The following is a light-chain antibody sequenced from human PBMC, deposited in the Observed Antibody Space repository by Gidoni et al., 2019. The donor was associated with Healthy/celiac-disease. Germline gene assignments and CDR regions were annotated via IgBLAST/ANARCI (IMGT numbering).Light chain of an antibody. CDR2: GNS. Sequence: QSVLTQPPSVSGAPGQRVTISCTGRSPNIGAGYAVHWYQQLPGTAPKLLIYGNSNRPSGVPDRFSGSKSGTSASLAITGLKAEDEADYYCKSYDSSLSGSVFGGGTKLTVL. V-gene: IGLV1-40*01. J-gene: IGLJ2*01. CDR1: SPNIGAGYA. CDR3: KSYDSSLSGSV.